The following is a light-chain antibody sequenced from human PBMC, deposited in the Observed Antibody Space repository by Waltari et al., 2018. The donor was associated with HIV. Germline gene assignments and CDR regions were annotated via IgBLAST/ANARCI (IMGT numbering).Light chain of an antibody. CDR2: DVY. CDR1: DSDFGLYNF. CDR3: ASFLGDNTIV. J-gene: IGLJ2*01. V-gene: IGLV2-14*03. Sequence: SAVTQPASVSGLPGQSITISCSGDDSDFGLYNFVSWYQQFPGEPPKLILYDVYSRASGISHRFSGAKSANTASLTISALRAEDEAHYYCASFLGDNTIVFGGGTKVTVL.